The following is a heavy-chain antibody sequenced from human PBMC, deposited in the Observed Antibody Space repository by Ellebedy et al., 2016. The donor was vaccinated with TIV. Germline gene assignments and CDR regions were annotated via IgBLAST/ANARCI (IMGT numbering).Heavy chain of an antibody. V-gene: IGHV3-11*01. D-gene: IGHD3-10*01. CDR1: GFTFTDYY. CDR3: ARDLYYGSGKIASS. CDR2: ISISGTTV. Sequence: GESLKISCAASGFTFTDYYMGWIRQSPGKGLEWVSYISISGTTVYYADSVKGRFTISRDNAKNSLYLQMNSLRADDTAIYYCARDLYYGSGKIASSWGQGTLVTVSS. J-gene: IGHJ1*01.